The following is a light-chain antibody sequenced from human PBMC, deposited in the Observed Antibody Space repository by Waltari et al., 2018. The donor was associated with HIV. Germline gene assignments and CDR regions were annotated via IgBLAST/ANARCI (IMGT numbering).Light chain of an antibody. Sequence: DVQLTQSPSFLSASVGDIVTITCRARQAIGTSLAWYQQKPGKAPNLLISAASTLQSGIPSRFSGDGSGTEVTLTISSLQAEDFATYYCQQLNSYPRTFGQGTKVDFK. CDR1: QAIGTS. CDR2: AAS. J-gene: IGKJ1*01. CDR3: QQLNSYPRT. V-gene: IGKV1-9*01.